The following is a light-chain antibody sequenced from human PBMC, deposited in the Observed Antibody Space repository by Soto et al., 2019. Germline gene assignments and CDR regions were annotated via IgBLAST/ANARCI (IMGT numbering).Light chain of an antibody. V-gene: IGKV3-15*01. CDR2: SAS. CDR1: QSVNTN. CDR3: QQYDYWWT. Sequence: VVMTQSPATLSVSPGERVTLFCRASQSVNTNVAWYHQRPGQTPRLLMYSASARTTGVPARFSGSGSGTEFTLTISSLQSEDVGVYYCQQYDYWWTFGQGTKVDIK. J-gene: IGKJ1*01.